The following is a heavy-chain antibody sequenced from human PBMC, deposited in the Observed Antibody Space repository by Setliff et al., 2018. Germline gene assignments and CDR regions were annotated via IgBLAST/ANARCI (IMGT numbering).Heavy chain of an antibody. J-gene: IGHJ6*03. V-gene: IGHV3-23*01. CDR3: ARAIRNWNFSHYYYYMDV. Sequence: GGSLRLSCAASGFTFSSHGMSWVRQAPAKGLEWVSTITSDGGTTWYADSVKGRFTIYRDNSRNTLYLQMNSLRAEDTAVYYCARAIRNWNFSHYYYYMDVWGKGTTVTVSS. D-gene: IGHD1-7*01. CDR2: ITSDGGTT. CDR1: GFTFSSHG.